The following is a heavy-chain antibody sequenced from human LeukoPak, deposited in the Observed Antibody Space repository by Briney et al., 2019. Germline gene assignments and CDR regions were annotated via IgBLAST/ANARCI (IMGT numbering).Heavy chain of an antibody. V-gene: IGHV3-23*01. CDR2: ISNSGGST. CDR3: AKDVIPTTVVTANWFDP. Sequence: PGGSLRLSCAASGFTFNNYALNWVRQAPGKGLEWVSDISNSGGSTYYADSVKDRFTISRDNSKNTLYLQMSSLRAEDTAVYYCAKDVIPTTVVTANWFDPWGQGTLVTVSS. CDR1: GFTFNNYA. D-gene: IGHD4-23*01. J-gene: IGHJ5*02.